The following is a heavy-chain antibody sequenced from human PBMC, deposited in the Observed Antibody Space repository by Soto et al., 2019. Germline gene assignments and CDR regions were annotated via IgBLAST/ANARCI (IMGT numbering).Heavy chain of an antibody. J-gene: IGHJ4*02. V-gene: IGHV1-69*02. D-gene: IGHD3-9*01. Sequence: QVQLVQSGAEVKKPGSSVKVSCKASGGTFSSYTISWVRQAPGQGLEWMGRIIPILGIANYAQKFQGRVTITAAKSTSKAYMELSSLSSEDTAVSYCARALYPYYDILTGYSGEYYFDYWGQGSLVTVSS. CDR3: ARALYPYYDILTGYSGEYYFDY. CDR2: IIPILGIA. CDR1: GGTFSSYT.